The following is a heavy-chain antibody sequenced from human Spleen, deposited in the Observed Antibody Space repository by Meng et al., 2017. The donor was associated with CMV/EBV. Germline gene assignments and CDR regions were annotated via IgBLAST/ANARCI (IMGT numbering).Heavy chain of an antibody. V-gene: IGHV1-18*01. Sequence: ASVKVSCKASGYAFTSYHITWVRQAPGQGLEWMGWISAYNGHTNYAQNLQGRVTMTTDTSTNTAYMELRSLRSDDTAVYYCASYCSSTSCYTGYYYGMDVWGQGTTVTVSS. J-gene: IGHJ6*02. CDR2: ISAYNGHT. D-gene: IGHD2-2*02. CDR1: GYAFTSYH. CDR3: ASYCSSTSCYTGYYYGMDV.